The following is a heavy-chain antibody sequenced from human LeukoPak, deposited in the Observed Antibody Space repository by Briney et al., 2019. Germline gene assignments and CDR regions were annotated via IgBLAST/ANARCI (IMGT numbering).Heavy chain of an antibody. CDR2: ISYDGSNK. CDR1: GFTFSSYG. CDR3: AKESFHYYDSSGYYFDY. D-gene: IGHD3-22*01. V-gene: IGHV3-30*18. Sequence: PGRSLRLSCAASGFTFSSYGMHWVRQAPGKGLEWVAVISYDGSNKYYADSVKGRFTISRDNSKNTLYLQMNSLRAEDTAVYHCAKESFHYYDSSGYYFDYWGQGTLVTVSS. J-gene: IGHJ4*02.